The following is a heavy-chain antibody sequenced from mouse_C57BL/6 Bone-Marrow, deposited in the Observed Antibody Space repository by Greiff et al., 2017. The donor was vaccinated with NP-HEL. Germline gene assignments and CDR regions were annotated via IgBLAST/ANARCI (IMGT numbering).Heavy chain of an antibody. CDR3: ASPPTVVATRDYAMDY. J-gene: IGHJ4*01. CDR2: IYPRSGNT. Sequence: QVQLQQSGAELARPGASVKLSCKASGYTFTSYGISWVKQRTGQGLEWIGEIYPRSGNTYYNEKFKGKATLTADKSSSTAYMELRSLTSEGSAVYFCASPPTVVATRDYAMDYWGQRTSVTVSS. CDR1: GYTFTSYG. V-gene: IGHV1-81*01. D-gene: IGHD1-1*01.